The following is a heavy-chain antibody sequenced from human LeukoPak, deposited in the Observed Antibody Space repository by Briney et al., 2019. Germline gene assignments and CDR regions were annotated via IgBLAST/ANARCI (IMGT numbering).Heavy chain of an antibody. D-gene: IGHD3-16*01. CDR1: GFTFSNYW. CDR3: ANGAFRLYYIDV. Sequence: GGSLRLSCAASGFTFSNYWMHWVRQAPGKGLVWVSRINTDGSSTNYADSVKGRFTISRDNAKNTVYLQMNSLRAEDTAVYYCANGAFRLYYIDVWGKGTTVTVCS. V-gene: IGHV3-74*01. CDR2: INTDGSST. J-gene: IGHJ6*03.